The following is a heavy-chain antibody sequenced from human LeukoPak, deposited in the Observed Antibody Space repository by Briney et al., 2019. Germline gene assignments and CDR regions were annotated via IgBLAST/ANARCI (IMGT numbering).Heavy chain of an antibody. CDR2: INPNSGDT. V-gene: IGHV1-2*02. CDR3: TREDY. J-gene: IGHJ4*02. CDR1: GYTFTGYY. Sequence: ASVKVSCKASGYTFTGYYLHWVRQAPRQGLEWMGWINPNSGDTHYAQNFQGRVTMTRDTSISTAYMELTRLTSDDTALYYCTREDYWGQGTLVTVSS.